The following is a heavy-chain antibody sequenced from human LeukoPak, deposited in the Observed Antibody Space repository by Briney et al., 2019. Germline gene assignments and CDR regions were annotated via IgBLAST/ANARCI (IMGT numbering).Heavy chain of an antibody. D-gene: IGHD5-12*01. CDR1: GYTFTSYG. CDR3: ARVTYSGYAYYYYMDV. CDR2: ISAYNGNT. Sequence: ASVKVSCKASGYTFTSYGISWVRQAPGQGLEWMGWISAYNGNTNYAQKLQGRVTMTTDTSTGTAYMELRSLRSDDTAVYYCARVTYSGYAYYYYMDVWGKGTTVTVSS. J-gene: IGHJ6*03. V-gene: IGHV1-18*01.